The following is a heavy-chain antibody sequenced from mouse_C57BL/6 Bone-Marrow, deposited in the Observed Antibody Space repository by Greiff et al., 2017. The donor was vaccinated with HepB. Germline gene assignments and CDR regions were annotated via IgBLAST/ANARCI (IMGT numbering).Heavy chain of an antibody. CDR1: GFTFSDYY. CDR2: ISNGGGST. Sequence: EVNLVESGGGLVQPGGSLKLSCAASGFTFSDYYMYWVRQTPEKRLEWVAYISNGGGSTYYPDTVKGRFTISRDNAKNTLYLQMSRLKSEDTAMYYCARHNWDGYFDVWGTGTTVTVSS. D-gene: IGHD4-1*01. V-gene: IGHV5-12*01. CDR3: ARHNWDGYFDV. J-gene: IGHJ1*03.